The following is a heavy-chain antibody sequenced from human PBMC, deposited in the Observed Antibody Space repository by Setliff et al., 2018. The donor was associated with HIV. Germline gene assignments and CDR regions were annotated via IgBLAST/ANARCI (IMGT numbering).Heavy chain of an antibody. J-gene: IGHJ4*02. V-gene: IGHV4-39*01. CDR2: IHYTGTT. CDR3: ARRRGDFNPYFDS. D-gene: IGHD3-16*01. Sequence: SAETLSLTCIVSGDSISSSSYYWGWVRQRPGTGLGFIGIIHYTGTTYYSPSLRSRATISVDTSKNQFSLRLNSVTAADTAVYYCARRRGDFNPYFDSWGQGNLVTVSS. CDR1: GDSISSSSYY.